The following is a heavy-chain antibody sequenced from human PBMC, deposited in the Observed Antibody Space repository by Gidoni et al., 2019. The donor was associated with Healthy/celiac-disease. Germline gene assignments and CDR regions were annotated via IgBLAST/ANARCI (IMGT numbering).Heavy chain of an antibody. D-gene: IGHD3-3*01. J-gene: IGHJ4*02. Sequence: QVQLVQSGAEVKKPGASVKVSCKASGYTFTSYYMHWVRQAPGPGLEWMGIINPSGGSTSYAQKFQGRVTMTRDTSTSTVYMELSSLRSEDTAVYYCARTEYYDFWSGYPGNLDYWGQGTLVTVSS. V-gene: IGHV1-46*01. CDR3: ARTEYYDFWSGYPGNLDY. CDR2: INPSGGST. CDR1: GYTFTSYY.